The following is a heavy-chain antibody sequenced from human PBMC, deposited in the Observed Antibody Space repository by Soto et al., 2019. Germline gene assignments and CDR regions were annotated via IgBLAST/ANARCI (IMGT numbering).Heavy chain of an antibody. CDR3: AGVWRISDAFDI. CDR2: INPNSGGT. V-gene: IGHV1-2*02. J-gene: IGHJ3*02. Sequence: ASVKVSCKASGYTFTGYYMPWVRQAPGQGLEWMGWINPNSGGTNYAQKFQGRVTMTRDTSISTAYMELSRLRSDDTAVYYCAGVWRISDAFDIWGQGTMVTVSS. CDR1: GYTFTGYY. D-gene: IGHD2-21*01.